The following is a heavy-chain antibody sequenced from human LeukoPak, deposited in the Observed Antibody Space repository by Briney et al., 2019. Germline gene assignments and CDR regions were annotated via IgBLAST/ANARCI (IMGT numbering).Heavy chain of an antibody. V-gene: IGHV5-51*01. CDR1: GYTFTSYW. Sequence: GAPLKISCKASGYTFTSYWIGWVRPMPGKGLEWMGIIDPSDSETRYTPSFQGQVTISVDKSLTTAYLQWNTLKASDTAMYYCARQTAMGRSGDYWGQGTLVTVSS. CDR3: ARQTAMGRSGDY. CDR2: IDPSDSET. J-gene: IGHJ4*02. D-gene: IGHD5-18*01.